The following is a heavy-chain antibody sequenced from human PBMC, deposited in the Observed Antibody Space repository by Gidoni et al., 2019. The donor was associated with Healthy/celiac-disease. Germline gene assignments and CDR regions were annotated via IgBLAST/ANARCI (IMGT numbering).Heavy chain of an antibody. Sequence: QVQLVESGGGVVQPGRSLRLSCAASGFTFSSYGMHWVRQAPGKGLEWVAVRWYDGSNKYYADSVKGRFTISRDNSKNTLYLQMNSLRAEDTAVYYCASSTGGYYYGMDVWGQGTTVTVSS. CDR2: RWYDGSNK. J-gene: IGHJ6*02. CDR1: GFTFSSYG. V-gene: IGHV3-33*01. CDR3: ASSTGGYYYGMDV. D-gene: IGHD4-17*01.